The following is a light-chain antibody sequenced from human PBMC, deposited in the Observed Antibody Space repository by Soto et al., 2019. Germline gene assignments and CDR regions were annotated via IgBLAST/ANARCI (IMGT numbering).Light chain of an antibody. Sequence: QAVVTQPPSVSGAPGQRVTISCTGSSSNIGAGYDVHWYQQLPGTAPKLLIYGNSNRPSGVPDRVSGSKSGTSASLALTGLQAEDEADYYCQSYDSSLSGLVFGTGTKVTVL. CDR3: QSYDSSLSGLV. V-gene: IGLV1-40*01. J-gene: IGLJ1*01. CDR1: SSNIGAGYD. CDR2: GNS.